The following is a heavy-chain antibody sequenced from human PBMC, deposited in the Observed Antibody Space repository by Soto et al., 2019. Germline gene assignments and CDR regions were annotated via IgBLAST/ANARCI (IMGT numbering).Heavy chain of an antibody. Sequence: QVQLQESGPGLVKPSQTLSLTCTVSGGSISSGGYYWSWIRQHPGKGLEWIGYIYYSGSTYYNPSLKSRVTIAVDTSKNQFSLKLSSVTAADTAVYYCARGGDCSGGSCYSYQNWFDPWGQGTLVTVSS. CDR3: ARGGDCSGGSCYSYQNWFDP. J-gene: IGHJ5*02. V-gene: IGHV4-31*03. CDR1: GGSISSGGYY. D-gene: IGHD2-15*01. CDR2: IYYSGST.